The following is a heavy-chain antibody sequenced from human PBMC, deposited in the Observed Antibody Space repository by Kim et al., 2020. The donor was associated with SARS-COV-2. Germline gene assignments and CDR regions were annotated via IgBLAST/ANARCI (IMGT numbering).Heavy chain of an antibody. CDR3: ARDSQGYDILTGSDY. D-gene: IGHD3-9*01. CDR2: ISYDGSNK. J-gene: IGHJ4*01. Sequence: GGSLRLSCAASGFTFSSYAMHWVRQAPGKGLEWVAVISYDGSNKYYADSVKGRFTISRDNSKNTLYLQMNSLRAEDTAVYYCARDSQGYDILTGSDYWG. V-gene: IGHV3-30-3*01. CDR1: GFTFSSYA.